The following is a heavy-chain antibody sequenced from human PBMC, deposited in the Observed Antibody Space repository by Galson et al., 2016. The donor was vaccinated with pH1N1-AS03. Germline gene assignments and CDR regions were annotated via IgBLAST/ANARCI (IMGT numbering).Heavy chain of an antibody. CDR3: ARPRGWSGHDAFDI. V-gene: IGHV1-69*06. J-gene: IGHJ3*02. CDR2: IIPIFGTP. D-gene: IGHD3-3*01. Sequence: SVKVSCKATGYSFTGYYIHWVRQAPGQGLEWMGGIIPIFGTPNYAQKFQGRVTITADKSTFTAYMELSSLRSEDTAVYYCARPRGWSGHDAFDIWGQGTMVTVSS. CDR1: GYSFTGYY.